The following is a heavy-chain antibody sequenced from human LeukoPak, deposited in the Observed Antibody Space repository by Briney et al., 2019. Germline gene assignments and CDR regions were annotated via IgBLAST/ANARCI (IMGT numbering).Heavy chain of an antibody. CDR1: GFTVSTNY. CDR2: IYNDGRT. D-gene: IGHD5-18*01. CDR3: ANTVPYDQGRGYTYGTFDY. Sequence: PGGSLRLSCAASGFTVSTNYMNWVRQAPGKGPEWVSVIYNDGRTYYSDSVKGRFIISRDNSKNTLYLQMNTLRAEDTAVYYCANTVPYDQGRGYTYGTFDYWGQGTLVTVSS. V-gene: IGHV3-53*01. J-gene: IGHJ4*02.